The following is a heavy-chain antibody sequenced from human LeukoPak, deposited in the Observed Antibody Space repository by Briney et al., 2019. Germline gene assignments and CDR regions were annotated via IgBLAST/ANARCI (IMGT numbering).Heavy chain of an antibody. CDR2: ISAYNGNT. D-gene: IGHD6-19*01. Sequence: ASVKVSCKASGYTFTSYGISWVRQAPGQGLEWMGWISAYNGNTNYAQKLQGRVTMPTDTSPSTAYIELRSLRSDDTAVYYCARDTMGGWSLLNYYYYYGMDVWGQGTTVTVSS. CDR3: ARDTMGGWSLLNYYYYYGMDV. V-gene: IGHV1-18*01. CDR1: GYTFTSYG. J-gene: IGHJ6*02.